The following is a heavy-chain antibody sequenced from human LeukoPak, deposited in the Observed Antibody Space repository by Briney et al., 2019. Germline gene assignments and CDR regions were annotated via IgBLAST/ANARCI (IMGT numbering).Heavy chain of an antibody. J-gene: IGHJ4*02. CDR1: GYTFTSSY. CDR3: AVQLWFGELDFDY. CDR2: INVSGGST. D-gene: IGHD3-10*01. Sequence: GASVKVSCKASGYTFTSSYIHWVRQAPGQGLEWMGIINVSGGSTSYPQKFQGRVTMTRDTSTSTVYMELSSLRFEDTAVYYCAVQLWFGELDFDYWGQGTLVTVSS. V-gene: IGHV1-46*01.